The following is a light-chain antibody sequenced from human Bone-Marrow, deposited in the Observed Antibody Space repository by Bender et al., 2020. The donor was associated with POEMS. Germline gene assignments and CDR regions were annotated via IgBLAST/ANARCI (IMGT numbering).Light chain of an antibody. Sequence: SSELTQDPAVSVALGQTVRITCQGDSLRRFYSSWYQLKPGQAPVLVIYANKNRPSGIPDRFSGSSSGNTASLTITGTQAEDEADYYCNSRDSSGNHVIFGGGTRLTVL. CDR2: ANK. CDR3: NSRDSSGNHVI. CDR1: SLRRFY. J-gene: IGLJ2*01. V-gene: IGLV3-19*01.